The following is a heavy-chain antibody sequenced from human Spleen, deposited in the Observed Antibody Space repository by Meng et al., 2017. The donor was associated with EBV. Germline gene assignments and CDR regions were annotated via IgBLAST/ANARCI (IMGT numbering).Heavy chain of an antibody. Sequence: VQLVESGGGLLQPGGSLRLSCAVSGFNVTKNYMNWVRQAPGKGLEWVSILYTGGTTYYADSVKGRFTISRDNSENTLYLQMNSLRDEDTAVYYCARESYSRFDYWGQGTLVTVSS. CDR3: ARESYSRFDY. V-gene: IGHV3-53*01. D-gene: IGHD5-18*01. CDR1: GFNVTKNY. CDR2: LYTGGTT. J-gene: IGHJ4*02.